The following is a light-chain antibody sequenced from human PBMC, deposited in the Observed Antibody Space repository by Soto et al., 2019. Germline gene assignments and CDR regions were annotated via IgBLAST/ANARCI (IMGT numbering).Light chain of an antibody. CDR1: QDFSSY. V-gene: IGKV1-8*01. J-gene: IGKJ1*01. Sequence: AIRMTQSPSSLSASTGDRVTITCRASQDFSSYLAWYQQKPGKAPKLLIYAASTLQSGVPSRFSGSGSGTDFTLIISCLQSEDFATYYCQQYYSYPRTFGQGTKVEI. CDR2: AAS. CDR3: QQYYSYPRT.